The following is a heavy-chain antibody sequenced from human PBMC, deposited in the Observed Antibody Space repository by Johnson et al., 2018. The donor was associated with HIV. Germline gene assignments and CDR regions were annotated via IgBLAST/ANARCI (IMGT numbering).Heavy chain of an antibody. V-gene: IGHV3-66*01. CDR2: IYSGGST. D-gene: IGHD3-22*01. CDR1: GFIVSTKY. J-gene: IGHJ3*02. CDR3: AKAEGESRGAFDI. Sequence: VQLVESGGGLVQPGGSLRLSCAASGFIVSTKYMSWVRQAPGKGLEWVSVIYSGGSTYHADSVKGRFTISRDNSKNTLYLQMNSLRAEDTAVYYCAKAEGESRGAFDIWGQGTMVTVSS.